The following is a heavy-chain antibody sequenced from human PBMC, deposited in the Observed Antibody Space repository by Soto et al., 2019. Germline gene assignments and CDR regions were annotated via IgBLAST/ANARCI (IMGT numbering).Heavy chain of an antibody. J-gene: IGHJ4*02. CDR1: GFSLNTRDVG. Sequence: QITLNESGPALVKPTQTLTLTCTFSGFSLNTRDVGVGWIRQPPGKALEWLGVVYWDDDKTYSPSLKSRLTLTKDSPKNQVVLRMTKMAPVDTATYYCAHCRGGVASFWGQGTLVTVSS. V-gene: IGHV2-5*02. CDR2: VYWDDDK. D-gene: IGHD3-16*01. CDR3: AHCRGGVASF.